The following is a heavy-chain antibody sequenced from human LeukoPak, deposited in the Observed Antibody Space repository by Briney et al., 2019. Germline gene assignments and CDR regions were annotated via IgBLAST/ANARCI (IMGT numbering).Heavy chain of an antibody. J-gene: IGHJ4*02. CDR2: INAGNGDT. D-gene: IGHD3-22*01. V-gene: IGHV1-3*01. CDR1: GYTFTSYA. CDR3: HFPYYYDSSGSY. Sequence: ASVKVSCKTSGYTFTSYALHWMRQAPGQRHEWMGWINAGNGDTVYSQKFQGRVTITRDTSASTVYMELSGLRSEDTAVYYCHFPYYYDSSGSYWGQGTLVTVSS.